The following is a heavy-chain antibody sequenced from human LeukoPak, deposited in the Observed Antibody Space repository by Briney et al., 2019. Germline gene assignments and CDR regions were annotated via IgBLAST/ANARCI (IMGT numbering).Heavy chain of an antibody. J-gene: IGHJ4*02. CDR2: INHSGST. CDR1: GGSFSGYY. D-gene: IGHD6-19*01. V-gene: IGHV4-34*01. Sequence: SETLSLTCAVYGGSFSGYYWSWIRQPPGKGLEWIGEINHSGSTNNNPSLKSRVTKTVDTSKNQFSLKLSSVTAADTAVYCCARDREQWLDWNYWGQGTLVTVSS. CDR3: ARDREQWLDWNY.